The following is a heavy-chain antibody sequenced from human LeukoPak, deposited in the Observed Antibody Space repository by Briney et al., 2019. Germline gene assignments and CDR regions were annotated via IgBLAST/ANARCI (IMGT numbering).Heavy chain of an antibody. D-gene: IGHD4-17*01. V-gene: IGHV4-4*02. CDR3: ARASHDYGDYSHFDY. J-gene: IGHJ4*02. CDR1: GGSISSNW. CDR2: IDHSGST. Sequence: SGTLSLTCAVSGGSISSNWWSWVRQPPGKGLEWIGEIDHSGSTNYNPSLKSRVTISLDKSKNQFSLKLYSVTAADTAVYYCARASHDYGDYSHFDYWGQGTLVTVSS.